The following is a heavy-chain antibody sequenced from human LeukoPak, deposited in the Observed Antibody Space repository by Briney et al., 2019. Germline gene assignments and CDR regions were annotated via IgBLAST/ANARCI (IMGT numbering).Heavy chain of an antibody. D-gene: IGHD1-1*01. CDR3: ARDREYNWSDADAFNI. CDR2: ISPYNGNT. J-gene: IGHJ3*02. V-gene: IGHV1-18*01. CDR1: GYAFTSYG. Sequence: GASVKVSCKASGYAFTSYGITWVRQAPGQGLEWMGWISPYNGNTHYAQKVQGRVTMTTGTSTSTAYMELRSLRSDDTAVYYCARDREYNWSDADAFNIWGQGTMVTVPS.